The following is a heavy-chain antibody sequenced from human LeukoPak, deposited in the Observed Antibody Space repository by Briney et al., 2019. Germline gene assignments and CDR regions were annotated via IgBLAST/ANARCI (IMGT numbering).Heavy chain of an antibody. J-gene: IGHJ4*02. D-gene: IGHD3-10*01. CDR1: EFSVGSNY. CDR3: ARGFSIDY. Sequence: GGSLRLSCAASEFSVGSNYMTWVRQAPGKGLEWVSLIYSGGSTYYADSVKGRFTISRDNSKNTLYLQMNSLRVEDTAVYFCARGFSIDYWGQGTLVTASS. V-gene: IGHV3-66*01. CDR2: IYSGGST.